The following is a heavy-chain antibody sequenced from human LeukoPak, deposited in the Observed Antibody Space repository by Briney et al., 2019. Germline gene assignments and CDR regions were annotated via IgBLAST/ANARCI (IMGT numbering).Heavy chain of an antibody. CDR1: GYTFTSYD. Sequence: ASVKVSCKASGYTFTSYDINWVRQATGQGLEWMGWMNPNGGNTGYAQKFQGRVTMTRNTSISTAYMELSSLRSEDTAVYYCARGGLEMAVCVYWGQGTLVTVSS. V-gene: IGHV1-8*01. J-gene: IGHJ4*02. D-gene: IGHD5-24*01. CDR3: ARGGLEMAVCVY. CDR2: MNPNGGNT.